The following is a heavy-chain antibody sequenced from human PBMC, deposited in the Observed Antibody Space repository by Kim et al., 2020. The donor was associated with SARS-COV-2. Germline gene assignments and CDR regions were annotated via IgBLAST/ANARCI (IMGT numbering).Heavy chain of an antibody. Sequence: SETLTLTCTVSGGSVSSTTFYWGWIRQPQGKGLEWIGSISYSGSTYYNPSLKSRVTISVDTSKNQFSLKLTSVTAADTALYYCARHYGYFWGSYRYPVDHWGRGTLVTVSS. J-gene: IGHJ4*02. CDR3: ARHYGYFWGSYRYPVDH. CDR2: ISYSGST. V-gene: IGHV4-39*01. D-gene: IGHD3-16*02. CDR1: GGSVSSTTFY.